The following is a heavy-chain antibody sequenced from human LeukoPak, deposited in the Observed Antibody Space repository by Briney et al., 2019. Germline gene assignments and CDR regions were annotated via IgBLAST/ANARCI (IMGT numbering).Heavy chain of an antibody. V-gene: IGHV6-1*01. CDR2: TYYRSKWYN. CDR3: ARDHTYNRKDHNWFDP. D-gene: IGHD1-14*01. CDR1: GDSVSSNSAT. J-gene: IGHJ5*02. Sequence: SQTLSLTCAISGDSVSSNSATWNWIRQSPSRDLEWLGRTYYRSKWYNDYAVSVKSRIAINPDTSKNQFSLQLNSVTPKDTTVYYCARDHTYNRKDHNWFDPWGQGTLVTVSS.